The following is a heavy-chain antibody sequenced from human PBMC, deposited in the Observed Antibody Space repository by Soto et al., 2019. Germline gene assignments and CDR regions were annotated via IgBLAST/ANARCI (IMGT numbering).Heavy chain of an antibody. CDR2: IGTAGDT. V-gene: IGHV3-13*01. D-gene: IGHD4-17*01. J-gene: IGHJ6*03. CDR3: ARAGGRTTVTKRLGDYYYYMDV. CDR1: GFTFSSYD. Sequence: QQLGALRLSCAASGFTFSSYDMHWVRQATGKGLEWVSAIGTAGDTYYPGSVKGRFTISRENAKNSLYLQMNSLRAGDTAVYYCARAGGRTTVTKRLGDYYYYMDVWGKGTTVTVSS.